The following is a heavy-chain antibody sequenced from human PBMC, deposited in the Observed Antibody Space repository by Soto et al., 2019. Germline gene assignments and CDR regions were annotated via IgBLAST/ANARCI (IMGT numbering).Heavy chain of an antibody. CDR3: AKDRYCSSTSCYAGFDY. CDR2: ISGSGSST. CDR1: GFTFSSYA. D-gene: IGHD2-2*01. Sequence: PGGSLRLSCAASGFTFSSYAMTWVRQAPGKGLEWVSAISGSGSSTYYADSVKGRFTISRDSSKNTLYLQMNSLRAEDTAVYYCAKDRYCSSTSCYAGFDYWGQGTLVTVSS. J-gene: IGHJ4*02. V-gene: IGHV3-23*01.